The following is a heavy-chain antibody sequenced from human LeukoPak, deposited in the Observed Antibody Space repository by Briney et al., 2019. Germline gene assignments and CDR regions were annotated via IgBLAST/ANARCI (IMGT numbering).Heavy chain of an antibody. CDR2: ISYDGSNK. Sequence: GGSLRLSCAASGFTFSTYTMHWVRQAPGKGLEWVAVISYDGSNKYYADSVKGRFTISRDNSKNTLYLQMNSLRAEDTAVYYCVQLEYWGQGTLVTVSS. D-gene: IGHD1-1*01. CDR1: GFTFSTYT. V-gene: IGHV3-30-3*01. J-gene: IGHJ4*02. CDR3: VQLEY.